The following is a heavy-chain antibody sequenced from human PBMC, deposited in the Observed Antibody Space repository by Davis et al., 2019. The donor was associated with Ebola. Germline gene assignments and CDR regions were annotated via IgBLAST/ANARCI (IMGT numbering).Heavy chain of an antibody. V-gene: IGHV3-23*01. CDR3: AKVTSGDWGYFDN. CDR2: VSSAGDP. CDR1: GFTFSNHA. J-gene: IGHJ4*02. Sequence: GESLKISCAASGFTFSNHAMSWVRRTPGKGLEWVSTVSSAGDPYYTDSVTGRFTISRDNSKSTLYLQMTSLSAEDAAVYFCAKVTSGDWGYFDNWGPGTLVTVSS. D-gene: IGHD7-27*01.